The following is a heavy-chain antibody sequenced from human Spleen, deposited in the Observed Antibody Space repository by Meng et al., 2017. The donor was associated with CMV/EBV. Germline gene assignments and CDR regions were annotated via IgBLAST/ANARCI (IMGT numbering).Heavy chain of an antibody. D-gene: IGHD3-10*01. CDR1: GYSISSGYY. V-gene: IGHV4-38-2*02. CDR2: IYHSGST. Sequence: SETLSLTCTVSGYSISSGYYWGWVRQPPGKGLEWIGSIYHSGSTYYNPSLKSRVTISVDTSKNQFSLKLSSVTAADTAVYYCAREVWFGENEGKNYFDYWGQGTLVTVSS. J-gene: IGHJ4*02. CDR3: AREVWFGENEGKNYFDY.